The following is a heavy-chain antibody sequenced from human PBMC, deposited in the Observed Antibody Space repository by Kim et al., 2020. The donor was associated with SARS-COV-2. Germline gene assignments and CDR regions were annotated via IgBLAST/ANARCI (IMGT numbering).Heavy chain of an antibody. D-gene: IGHD2-8*02. CDR2: IKSKTDGGTT. CDR1: GFTFSNAW. CDR3: TTDLLLGVWY. Sequence: GGSLRLSCAASGFTFSNAWMNWVRQAPGKGLEWVGRIKSKTDGGTTANAAPVKGRFTISRHDSQNTLYLQMNSLKIEDTGVYYCTTDLLLGVWYWGQGTLVTVSS. V-gene: IGHV3-15*01. J-gene: IGHJ4*02.